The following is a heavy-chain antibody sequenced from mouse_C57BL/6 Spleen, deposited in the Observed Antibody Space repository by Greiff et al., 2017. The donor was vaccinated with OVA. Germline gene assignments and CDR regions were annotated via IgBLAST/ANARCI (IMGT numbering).Heavy chain of an antibody. V-gene: IGHV1-77*01. CDR1: GYTFTDYY. J-gene: IGHJ4*01. CDR3: AREGAYGNYYYAMDY. Sequence: QVQLQQSGAELVKPGASVKISCKASGYTFTDYYINWVKQRPGQGLEWIGKIGPGSGSTYSNEKFKGKATLTADKSSSTAYMQLSSLTSEDSAVYFCAREGAYGNYYYAMDYWGQGTSVTVSS. CDR2: IGPGSGST. D-gene: IGHD2-1*01.